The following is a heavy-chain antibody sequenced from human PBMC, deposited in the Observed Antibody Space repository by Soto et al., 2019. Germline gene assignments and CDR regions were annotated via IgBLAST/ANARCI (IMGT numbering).Heavy chain of an antibody. D-gene: IGHD1-1*01. CDR3: ARGRYNWNDGAWFGY. Sequence: SETLSLTCAVYGGSFSGYYWSWIRQPPGKGLEWIGEINHSGSTNYNPSLKSRVTISVDTSKNQFSLKLSSVTAADTAVYYCARGRYNWNDGAWFGYWGQGTLVTVSS. V-gene: IGHV4-34*01. CDR2: INHSGST. J-gene: IGHJ4*02. CDR1: GGSFSGYY.